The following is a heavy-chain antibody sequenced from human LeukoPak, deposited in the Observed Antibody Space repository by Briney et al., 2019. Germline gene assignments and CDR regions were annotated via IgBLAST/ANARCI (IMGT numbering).Heavy chain of an antibody. CDR2: ISSDGSIT. J-gene: IGHJ4*02. CDR1: GFTFSTYW. V-gene: IGHV3-74*01. CDR3: AKDSYSLVRGVSLY. Sequence: GGSLRLSCAASGFTFSTYWMHWVRQAPGKGLVWVSRISSDGSITGYADSVKGRFTISRDNSKNTLYLQMNSLRAEDTAVYYCAKDSYSLVRGVSLYWGQGILVTVSS. D-gene: IGHD3-10*01.